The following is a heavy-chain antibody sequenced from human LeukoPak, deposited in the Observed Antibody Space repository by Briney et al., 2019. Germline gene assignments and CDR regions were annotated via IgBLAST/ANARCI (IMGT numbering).Heavy chain of an antibody. J-gene: IGHJ4*01. D-gene: IGHD1-26*01. V-gene: IGHV3-15*01. CDR1: GFTCTNAW. Sequence: GGSLRLSCAASGFTCTNAWMAWVRQAPGEGQEWVGRIKSKTDGATTDYAAPVKGRFTISRDDSKNTLYLQMNSLKTEDTAVYYCTASGGSSRFDYWGHGTLVTVSS. CDR2: IKSKTDGATT. CDR3: TASGGSSRFDY.